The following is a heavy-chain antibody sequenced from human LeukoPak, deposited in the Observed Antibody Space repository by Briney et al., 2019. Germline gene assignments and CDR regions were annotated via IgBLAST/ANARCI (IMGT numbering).Heavy chain of an antibody. V-gene: IGHV3-11*01. CDR3: ATPPSGYRYYFDY. CDR1: GFTFSDYY. CDR2: ISSSGSTI. D-gene: IGHD3-22*01. J-gene: IGHJ4*02. Sequence: GGSLRLSCAASGFTFSDYYMSWVRQAPGKGLEWVSYISSSGSTIYYADSVKGRFTISRDNAKNSLYLQMNSLRAEDTAAYYCATPPSGYRYYFDYWGQGTLVTVSS.